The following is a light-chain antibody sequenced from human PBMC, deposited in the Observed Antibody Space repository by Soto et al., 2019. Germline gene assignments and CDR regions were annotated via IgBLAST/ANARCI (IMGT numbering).Light chain of an antibody. J-gene: IGKJ2*01. CDR3: QQYNSYLYT. CDR1: QSISSG. V-gene: IGKV1-5*01. CDR2: DAS. Sequence: DIQMTQSPSTLSASVGDRVSITCRASQSISSGLAWHQQKPGKAPRLLIYDASTLESGVPSRFSSSGSGTEFTLTISSLQPDDVATYYCQQYNSYLYTFGQGTKVDIK.